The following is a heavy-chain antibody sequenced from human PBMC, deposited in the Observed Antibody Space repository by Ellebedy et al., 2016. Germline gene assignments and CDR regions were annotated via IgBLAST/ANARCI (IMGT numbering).Heavy chain of an antibody. J-gene: IGHJ4*02. CDR2: ISSSGSTI. CDR3: ARDRLVATWVEGIFDY. D-gene: IGHD5-12*01. CDR1: GFTFSDYY. V-gene: IGHV3-11*01. Sequence: GGSLRLSCAASGFTFSDYYMSWIRQAPGKGLEWVSYISSSGSTIYYADSVKGRFTISRDNAKNSLYLQMNSLRAEDTAVYYCARDRLVATWVEGIFDYWGQGTLVTVSS.